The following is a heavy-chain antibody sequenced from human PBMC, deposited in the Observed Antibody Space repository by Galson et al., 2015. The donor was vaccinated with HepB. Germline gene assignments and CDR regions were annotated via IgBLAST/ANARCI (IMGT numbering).Heavy chain of an antibody. V-gene: IGHV3-53*01. CDR1: GFTVSSNY. J-gene: IGHJ4*02. CDR2: IYSGGST. Sequence: SLRLSCAASGFTVSSNYMSWVRQAPGKGLEWVSVIYSGGSTYYADSVKGRFTISRDNSKNTLYLQMNSLRAEDTAVYYCAREYCSSTSCYYYFDYWGQGTLVTVSS. CDR3: AREYCSSTSCYYYFDY. D-gene: IGHD2-2*01.